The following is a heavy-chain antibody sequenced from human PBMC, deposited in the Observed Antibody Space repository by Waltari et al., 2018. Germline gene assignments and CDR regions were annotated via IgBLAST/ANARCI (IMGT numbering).Heavy chain of an antibody. CDR2: INPNPGGT. CDR1: EYIFTAFS. CDR3: ARSTGTSYDSYYKGLDV. Sequence: QGQLVQSGAEVKKPGASLTVSCKASEYIFTAFSLHWLGQAPGRGLEWMGRINPNPGGTNLAGSFQGRVTVTRDTSITTAYMELTRLTSDDTAMYYCARSTGTSYDSYYKGLDVWGQGTTLTVSS. J-gene: IGHJ6*02. V-gene: IGHV1-2*06. D-gene: IGHD3-16*01.